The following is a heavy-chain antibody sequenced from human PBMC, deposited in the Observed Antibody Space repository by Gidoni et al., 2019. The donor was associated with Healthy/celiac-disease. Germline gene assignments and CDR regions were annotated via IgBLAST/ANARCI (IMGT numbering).Heavy chain of an antibody. CDR2: ISYDGSNK. CDR3: ARGRVWELHQ. V-gene: IGHV3-30*04. D-gene: IGHD1-26*01. J-gene: IGHJ4*02. Sequence: QVQLVESGGGVVQPGRSLRLSCAASGFTFSSYAMHWVRQAPGKGLEWVAVISYDGSNKYYADSVKGRFTISRDNSKNTLYLQMNSLRAEDTAVYYCARGRVWELHQWGQGTLVTVSS. CDR1: GFTFSSYA.